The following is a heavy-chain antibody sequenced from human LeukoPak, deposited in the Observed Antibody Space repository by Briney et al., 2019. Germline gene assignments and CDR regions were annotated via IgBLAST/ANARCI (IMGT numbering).Heavy chain of an antibody. J-gene: IGHJ5*02. CDR1: GGSISSGDYY. Sequence: SETLSLTYTVSGGSISSGDYYWSWIRQPPGKGLEWIGYIYYSGSTYYNPSLKSRVAISVDTSKNQFSLKLSSVTAAGTAVYYCARDLGEQTNWFDPWGQGTLVTVSS. D-gene: IGHD3-10*01. V-gene: IGHV4-30-4*01. CDR3: ARDLGEQTNWFDP. CDR2: IYYSGST.